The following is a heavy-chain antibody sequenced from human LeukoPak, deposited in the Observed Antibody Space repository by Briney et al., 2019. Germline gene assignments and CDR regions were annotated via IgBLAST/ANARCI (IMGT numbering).Heavy chain of an antibody. D-gene: IGHD3-3*01. Sequence: QSGGSLRLSCAASGFTLSSYSMNWVRQAPGEGLGWVSRISTDGSSTKYADFVEGRFTISRDNAKNTLYLQMNSLRAEDTAAYYCVRGIFNGGIDYWGQGTLVTVSS. J-gene: IGHJ4*02. CDR2: ISTDGSST. V-gene: IGHV3-74*01. CDR3: VRGIFNGGIDY. CDR1: GFTLSSYS.